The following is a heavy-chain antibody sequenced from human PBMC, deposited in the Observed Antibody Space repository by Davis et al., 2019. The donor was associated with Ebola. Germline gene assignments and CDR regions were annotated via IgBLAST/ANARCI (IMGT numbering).Heavy chain of an antibody. D-gene: IGHD6-13*01. V-gene: IGHV4-59*12. CDR2: IYYSGST. Sequence: MPSETLSLTCPVSGGSISSYYWSWIRQPPGKGLEWIGYIYYSGSTNYNPSLKSRVTISVDTSKNQFSLKLSSVTAADTAVYYCARGSSSWYIDYWGQGTLVTVSS. CDR1: GGSISSYY. CDR3: ARGSSSWYIDY. J-gene: IGHJ4*02.